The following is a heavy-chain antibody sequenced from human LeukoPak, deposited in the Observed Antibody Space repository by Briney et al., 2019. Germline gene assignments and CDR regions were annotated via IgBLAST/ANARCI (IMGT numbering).Heavy chain of an antibody. D-gene: IGHD6-13*01. CDR2: ISYDGSNK. CDR1: GFTFSSYG. Sequence: GGSLRLSCAASGFTFSSYGMHWVRQAPGKGLEWVAVISYDGSNKYYADSVKGRFTISRDNSKNTLYLQMNSLRAEDTAVYYCAKDLTTAPGTVFHFDHWGRGILVTVSS. CDR3: AKDLTTAPGTVFHFDH. V-gene: IGHV3-30*18. J-gene: IGHJ4*02.